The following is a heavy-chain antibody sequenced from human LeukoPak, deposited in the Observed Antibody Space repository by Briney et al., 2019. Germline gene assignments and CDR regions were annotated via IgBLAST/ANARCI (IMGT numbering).Heavy chain of an antibody. Sequence: GASVKVSCKASGYTFTGYYMHWVRQAPGQGLEWMGIINPSGGSTSYAQKFQGRVTMTRDMSTSTVYMELSSLRSEDTAVYYCARAEVRLGELSLASVDYWGQGTLVTVSS. CDR2: INPSGGST. J-gene: IGHJ4*02. D-gene: IGHD3-16*02. CDR1: GYTFTGYY. V-gene: IGHV1-46*01. CDR3: ARAEVRLGELSLASVDY.